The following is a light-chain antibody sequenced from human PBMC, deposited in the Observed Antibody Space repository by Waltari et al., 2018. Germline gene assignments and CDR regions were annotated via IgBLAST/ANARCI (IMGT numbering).Light chain of an antibody. Sequence: DIVMTQSPLSLPVTPGEPASISCRSSQSLLHSNGYSFLDWYLQKPGHSPQLLIYLGSNRASGVPDRFSGSGSGTDFTLKISRVEAEDVGVYYCMQALQTPFTFGPGTKVDIK. CDR1: QSLLHSNGYSF. CDR3: MQALQTPFT. CDR2: LGS. V-gene: IGKV2-28*01. J-gene: IGKJ3*01.